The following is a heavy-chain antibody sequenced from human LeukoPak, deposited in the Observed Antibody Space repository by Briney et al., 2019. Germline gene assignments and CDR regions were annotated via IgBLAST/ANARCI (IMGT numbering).Heavy chain of an antibody. V-gene: IGHV3-21*01. J-gene: IGHJ5*02. Sequence: GGSLRLSCAASGFTFSSYSMNWVRQAPGKGLEWVSSISSSSSYIYYADSVKGRFTISRDNAKNSLYLQMNSLRAEDTAVYYCARDSSSWRYGRENQNWFDPWGQGTLVTVSS. CDR2: ISSSSSYI. D-gene: IGHD6-13*01. CDR1: GFTFSSYS. CDR3: ARDSSSWRYGRENQNWFDP.